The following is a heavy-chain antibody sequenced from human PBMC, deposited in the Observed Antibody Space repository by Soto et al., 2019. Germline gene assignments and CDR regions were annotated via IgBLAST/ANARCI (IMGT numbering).Heavy chain of an antibody. CDR2: IYYSGST. CDR3: ARAVDDSSGYYRYYFDY. D-gene: IGHD3-22*01. Sequence: SETLSLTCTVSGGSISSGDYYWSWIRQPPGKGLEWIGYIYYSGSTYYNPSLKSRVTISVDTSKNQFSLKLSSVTAADTAVYYCARAVDDSSGYYRYYFDYWGQGTLVTVSS. V-gene: IGHV4-30-4*01. CDR1: GGSISSGDYY. J-gene: IGHJ4*02.